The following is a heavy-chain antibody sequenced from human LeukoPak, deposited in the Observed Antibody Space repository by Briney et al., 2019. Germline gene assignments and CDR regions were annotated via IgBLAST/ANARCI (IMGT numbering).Heavy chain of an antibody. CDR1: GYTFTGYY. CDR2: INPNSGGT. V-gene: IGHV1-2*02. CDR3: ARTYYYDSSGPMGDY. D-gene: IGHD3-22*01. J-gene: IGHJ4*02. Sequence: ASVKVSCKASGYTFTGYYMHWVRQAPGQGLEWVGWINPNSGGTNYAQKFQGRVTMTRDTSISTAYMELSRLRSDDTAVYYCARTYYYDSSGPMGDYWGQGTLVTVSS.